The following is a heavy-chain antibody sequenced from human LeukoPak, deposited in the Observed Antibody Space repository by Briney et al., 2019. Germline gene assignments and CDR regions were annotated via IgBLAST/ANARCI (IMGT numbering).Heavy chain of an antibody. CDR2: LNEDGAET. J-gene: IGHJ5*01. V-gene: IGHV3-7*01. CDR3: ATAIGS. Sequence: GGSLRLSCAASGFTFSSYSMNWVRQAPGKGLEWVASLNEDGAETVYVDSVEGRFIISRDNAKNSVFLQMNSLRGEDTAVYYCATAIGSWGQGTLVTVSS. CDR1: GFTFSSYS.